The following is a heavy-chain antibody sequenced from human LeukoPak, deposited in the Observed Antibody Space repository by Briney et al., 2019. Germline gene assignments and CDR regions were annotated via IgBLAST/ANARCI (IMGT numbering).Heavy chain of an antibody. V-gene: IGHV3-48*04. CDR2: ISSSSSTI. D-gene: IGHD5-12*01. J-gene: IGHJ4*02. Sequence: AGGSLRLSCAASGFTFSSYSMNWVRQAPGKGLEWVSYISSSSSTIYYADSVKGRFTISRDNAKNSLYLQMNSLRAEDTAVYYCATERYSGFDYWGQGTLVTVSS. CDR3: ATERYSGFDY. CDR1: GFTFSSYS.